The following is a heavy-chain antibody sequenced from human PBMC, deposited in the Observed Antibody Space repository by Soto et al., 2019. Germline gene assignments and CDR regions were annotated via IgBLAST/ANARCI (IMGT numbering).Heavy chain of an antibody. CDR3: AIPFVAPVAGPYYYGMDV. V-gene: IGHV3-33*01. CDR1: GFTFNSYG. J-gene: IGHJ6*02. CDR2: IWYDGHTK. Sequence: QIQLVESGGGVVQPGRSLRLSCTASGFTFNSYGFNWVRQAPGKGLEWVAVIWYDGHTKYYAASVKGRFTISRDNLRSTVYLQMTSLTADDTAVYYCAIPFVAPVAGPYYYGMDVWGQGTTVTVSS. D-gene: IGHD6-19*01.